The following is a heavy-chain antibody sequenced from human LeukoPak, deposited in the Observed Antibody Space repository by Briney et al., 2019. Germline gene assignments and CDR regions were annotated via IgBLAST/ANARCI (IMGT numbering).Heavy chain of an antibody. D-gene: IGHD6-6*01. V-gene: IGHV4-59*11. CDR2: IYYSGST. Sequence: SETLSLTCTVSGGSISSHYWSWIRQPPGKGLEWIGYIYYSGSTNYNPSLKSRVTISVDTSKNQFSLKLSSVTAADTAVYYCARHDSSSSAFDFWGQGTLVTVSS. CDR1: GGSISSHY. CDR3: ARHDSSSSAFDF. J-gene: IGHJ4*02.